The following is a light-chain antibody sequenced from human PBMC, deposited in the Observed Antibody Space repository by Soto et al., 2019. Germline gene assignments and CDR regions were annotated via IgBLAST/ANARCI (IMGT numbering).Light chain of an antibody. CDR2: NNH. CDR3: AAWDDSLDGYV. J-gene: IGLJ1*01. V-gene: IGLV1-44*01. Sequence: QAVLTQPPSASGTPGQRDTISCCGSRSNTGSNNVNWYQQLPGTAPGLLTFNNHRRPSGVPDRVSGSKSGTSASLAISGLQSEDEGDYYCAAWDDSLDGYVFGTGTKVTVL. CDR1: RSNTGSNN.